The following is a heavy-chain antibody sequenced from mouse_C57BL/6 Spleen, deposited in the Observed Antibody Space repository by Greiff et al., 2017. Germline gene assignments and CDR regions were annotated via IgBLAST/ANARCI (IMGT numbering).Heavy chain of an antibody. V-gene: IGHV7-1*01. CDR3: ARALGYYAMDY. D-gene: IGHD4-1*01. Sequence: EVQRVESGGGLVQSGRSLRLSCATSGFTFSDFYMEWVRQAPGKGLEWIAASRNKANDYTTEYSASVKGRFIVSRDTSQSILYLQMNALRAEDTAIYYGARALGYYAMDYWGQGTSVTVSS. CDR2: SRNKANDYTT. CDR1: GFTFSDFY. J-gene: IGHJ4*01.